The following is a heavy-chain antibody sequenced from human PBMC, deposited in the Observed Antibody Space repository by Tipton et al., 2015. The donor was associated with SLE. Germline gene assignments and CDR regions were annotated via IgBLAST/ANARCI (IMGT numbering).Heavy chain of an antibody. Sequence: TLSLTCAVSGNSNSSGYYWSWIRQPAGKGLEWIGYIHTSGSTNYNPSLKSRVTISVDTSKNQFSLKLSSVTAADTAVYYCAASAGGNFDYWGQGTLVTVSS. CDR1: GNSNSSGYY. J-gene: IGHJ4*02. CDR3: AASAGGNFDY. D-gene: IGHD6-13*01. V-gene: IGHV4-61*09. CDR2: IHTSGST.